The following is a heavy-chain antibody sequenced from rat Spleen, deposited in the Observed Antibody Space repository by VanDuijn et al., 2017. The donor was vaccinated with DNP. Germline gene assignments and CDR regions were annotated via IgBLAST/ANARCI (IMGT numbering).Heavy chain of an antibody. Sequence: QVQLKESGPGLVQPSQTLSLTCTVSGFSLTSYHVSWVRQPPGKSLVWMGTIWAGGGTNYNSAVQSRLSISRDTSKSQVCLKMNSLQPEDTGTYYCASHSGYGVMDAWGQGASVTVSS. CDR3: ASHSGYGVMDA. J-gene: IGHJ4*01. CDR1: GFSLTSYH. D-gene: IGHD4-3*01. CDR2: IWAGGGT. V-gene: IGHV2-72*01.